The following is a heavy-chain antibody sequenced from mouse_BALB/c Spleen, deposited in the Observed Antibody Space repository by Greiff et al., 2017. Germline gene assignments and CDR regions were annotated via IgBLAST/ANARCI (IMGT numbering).Heavy chain of an antibody. Sequence: EVQGVESGGGLVKPGGSLKLSCAASGFTFSSYTMSWVRQTPVKRLEWVATISSGGSYTYYPDSVKGRFTIARDNAKNTQYLQMSSLKSEDTAMYYCTREGGYDYDVNYYYARDYGGQGTSVTVSS. D-gene: IGHD2-4*01. CDR2: ISSGGSYT. CDR1: GFTFSSYT. CDR3: TREGGYDYDVNYYYARDY. J-gene: IGHJ4*01. V-gene: IGHV5-6-4*01.